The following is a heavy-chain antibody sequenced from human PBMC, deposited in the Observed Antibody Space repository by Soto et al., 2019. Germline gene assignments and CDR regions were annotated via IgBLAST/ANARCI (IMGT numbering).Heavy chain of an antibody. D-gene: IGHD6-6*01. CDR3: ARSRDYSSSSMYYYYGMDV. J-gene: IGHJ6*02. CDR1: GGPISSSVNS. CDR2: IYYMGST. Sequence: QLQLQESGPGLGKPSETLPLPCTVSGGPISSSVNSWGWIRQPPGRGREWFGGIYYMGSTYYNPSLKSRVTISVDTSKNQFSLKLSSVTAADTAVYYCARSRDYSSSSMYYYYGMDVWGQGTTVTVSS. V-gene: IGHV4-39*01.